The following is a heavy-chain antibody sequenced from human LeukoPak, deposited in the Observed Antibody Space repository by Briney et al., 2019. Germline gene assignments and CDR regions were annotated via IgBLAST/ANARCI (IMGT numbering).Heavy chain of an antibody. D-gene: IGHD2-2*01. Sequence: GGSLRLSCAASGFTFDDYAMHWVRQAPGKGLEWVSGISWNSGSIGYADSVKGRFTISRDNAKNSLYLQMNSLRAEDTALYYCAKSHCSSTSCGIDYWGQGTLVTVSS. J-gene: IGHJ4*02. V-gene: IGHV3-9*01. CDR3: AKSHCSSTSCGIDY. CDR1: GFTFDDYA. CDR2: ISWNSGSI.